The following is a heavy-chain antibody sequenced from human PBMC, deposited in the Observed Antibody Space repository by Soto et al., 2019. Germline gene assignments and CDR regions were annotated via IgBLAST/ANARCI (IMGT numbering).Heavy chain of an antibody. V-gene: IGHV4-39*01. CDR1: GASISSYY. CDR3: ASPKIAFYNWFDP. CDR2: IYYSGST. J-gene: IGHJ5*02. D-gene: IGHD3-3*02. Sequence: SETLSLTCTVSGASISSYYWTRIRQPPGKGLEWIGSIYYSGSTYYNPSLKSRVTISVDTSKNQFSLKLSSVTAADTAVYYCASPKIAFYNWFDPWGQGTLVTVSS.